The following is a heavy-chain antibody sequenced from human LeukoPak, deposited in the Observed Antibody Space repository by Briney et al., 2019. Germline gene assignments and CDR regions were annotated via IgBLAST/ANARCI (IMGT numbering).Heavy chain of an antibody. CDR2: IIPIFGTA. J-gene: IGHJ5*02. V-gene: IGHV1-69*13. D-gene: IGHD1-1*01. Sequence: ASVKVSCKASGGTFSSYAISWVRQAPGQGLEWMGGIIPIFGTANYAQKFQGRVTITADESTSTAYMELSSLRSEDTAVYYCAGLKDSELERRGNWFDPWGQGTLVTVSS. CDR1: GGTFSSYA. CDR3: AGLKDSELERRGNWFDP.